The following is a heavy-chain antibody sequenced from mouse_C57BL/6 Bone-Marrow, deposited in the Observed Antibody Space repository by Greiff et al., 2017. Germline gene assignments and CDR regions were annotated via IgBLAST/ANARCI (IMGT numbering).Heavy chain of an antibody. CDR2: LYPGDGDT. D-gene: IGHD2-3*01. Sequence: VKLQESGPELVKPGASVKISCKASGYAFSSSWMNWVKQRPGQGLEWIGRLYPGDGDTNYNGKFKGKATLTADKSSSTAYMQLSSLTSEDSAVYFCARYDGYLYYYAMDYWGQGTSVTVSS. CDR1: GYAFSSSW. J-gene: IGHJ4*01. V-gene: IGHV1-82*01. CDR3: ARYDGYLYYYAMDY.